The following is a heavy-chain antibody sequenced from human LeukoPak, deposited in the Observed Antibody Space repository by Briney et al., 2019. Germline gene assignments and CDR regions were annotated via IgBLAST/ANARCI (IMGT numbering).Heavy chain of an antibody. D-gene: IGHD1-26*01. J-gene: IGHJ4*02. V-gene: IGHV3-64D*09. CDR2: ISSNGGNT. Sequence: GGSLRLSCSGSGFTFSGYAIHWVRQAPGKGLQYVSGISSNGGNTYNADSVKGRFTISRDNSKNTVDLQMSSLRAEDTAVYYCVKRSGLYFDYWGQGTLVTVSS. CDR3: VKRSGLYFDY. CDR1: GFTFSGYA.